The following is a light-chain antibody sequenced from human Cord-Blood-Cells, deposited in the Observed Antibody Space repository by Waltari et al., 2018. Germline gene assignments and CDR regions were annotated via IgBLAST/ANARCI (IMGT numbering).Light chain of an antibody. CDR1: QSISSW. CDR2: DAS. V-gene: IGKV1-5*01. J-gene: IGKJ1*01. Sequence: DIQMTQSPSTLSASVGDRVTITCRASQSISSWLAWYQQKPGKAPKLLIYDASSLESGVPSRFSGSGSVTEFTLPISSLQPHDFATYYCQQYNSYSWTFVQGTKVEIK. CDR3: QQYNSYSWT.